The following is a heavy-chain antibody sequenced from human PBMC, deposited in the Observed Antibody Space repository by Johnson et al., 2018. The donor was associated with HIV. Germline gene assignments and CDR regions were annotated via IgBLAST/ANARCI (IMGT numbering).Heavy chain of an antibody. J-gene: IGHJ3*01. V-gene: IGHV3-33*06. Sequence: QVQLVESGGGVVQPGRSLRLSCAASGFTFSSYGMHWVRQAPGKGLEWVAVIWYDGSNKYYADSVKGRFTISRDNSKNTLYLQMNRLRAEDTAVYYCAKDRTNWGYDAFDLWGQGTLVTVSS. CDR3: AKDRTNWGYDAFDL. D-gene: IGHD3-16*01. CDR2: IWYDGSNK. CDR1: GFTFSSYG.